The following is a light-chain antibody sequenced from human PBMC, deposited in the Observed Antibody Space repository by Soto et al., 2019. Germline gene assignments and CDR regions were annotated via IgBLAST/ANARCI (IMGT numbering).Light chain of an antibody. CDR1: PSVGNN. V-gene: IGKV3-15*01. Sequence: EIVVTQSPATLSVSPGERATLSCRASPSVGNNFAWYQQKPGQAPRLLIFATSTRATGVPARFSGSGSVTEFTLTISSLQSEDFAVYYCQQYGDWPLNFGGGAKVEIE. CDR3: QQYGDWPLN. J-gene: IGKJ4*01. CDR2: ATS.